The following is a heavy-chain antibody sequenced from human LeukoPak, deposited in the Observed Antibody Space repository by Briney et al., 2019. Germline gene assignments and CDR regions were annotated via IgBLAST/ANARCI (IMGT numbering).Heavy chain of an antibody. CDR2: IYTSGST. CDR1: GGSISSYY. V-gene: IGHV4-4*07. D-gene: IGHD6-19*01. J-gene: IGHJ4*02. CDR3: ARDSIAVAGSYYFDY. Sequence: PSETLSLTCTVSGGSISSYYWSWIRQPAGKGLEWIGRIYTSGSTNYNPSLKSRVTMSVDTSKNQFSLKLSSVTAADTAVYHCARDSIAVAGSYYFDYWGQGTLVTVSS.